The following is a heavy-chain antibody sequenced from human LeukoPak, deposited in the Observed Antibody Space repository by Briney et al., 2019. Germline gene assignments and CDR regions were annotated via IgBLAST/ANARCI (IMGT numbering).Heavy chain of an antibody. D-gene: IGHD5-18*01. V-gene: IGHV3-48*04. CDR3: AKDQGIQLWLKYFQH. Sequence: PGGSLRLSCAASGFTFRSYAMQWVRQAPGKGLEWVSYITYNSGTIFYADSVKGRFTISRDNSKSTLYLQMNSLRAEDTAVYYCAKDQGIQLWLKYFQHWGQGTLVTVSS. CDR1: GFTFRSYA. J-gene: IGHJ1*01. CDR2: ITYNSGTI.